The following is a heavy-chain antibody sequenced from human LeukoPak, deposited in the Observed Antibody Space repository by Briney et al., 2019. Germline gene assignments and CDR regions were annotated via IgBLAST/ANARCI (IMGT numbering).Heavy chain of an antibody. J-gene: IGHJ4*02. CDR1: GGSISSYY. V-gene: IGHV4-59*01. D-gene: IGHD5-18*01. CDR3: AKDRYAGYSYGYLDY. Sequence: SETLSLTCTVSGGSISSYYWSWIRQPPGKGLEWIGYIYYSGSTNYNPSLKSRVTISVDTSKNQFSLKLSSVTAADMAVYYCAKDRYAGYSYGYLDYWGQGTLVTVSS. CDR2: IYYSGST.